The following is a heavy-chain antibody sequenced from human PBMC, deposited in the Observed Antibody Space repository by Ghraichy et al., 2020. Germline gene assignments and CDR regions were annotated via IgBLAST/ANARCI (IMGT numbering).Heavy chain of an antibody. D-gene: IGHD3-3*01. J-gene: IGHJ6*02. V-gene: IGHV4-39*01. Sequence: SETLTLTCTVSGSYISSNTYYWGWIRQPPGKGLEWIGCIFYSGGTHYNPSLQSRVTMSVNTSKNQLSLNLSSVTAADTTVYYCGRLRDDLQWLSPSLMDVWGQGPPVPVSS. CDR2: IFYSGGT. CDR1: GSYISSNTYY. CDR3: GRLRDDLQWLSPSLMDV.